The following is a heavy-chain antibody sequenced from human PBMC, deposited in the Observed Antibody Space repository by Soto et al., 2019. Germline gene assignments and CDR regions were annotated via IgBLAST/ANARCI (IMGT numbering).Heavy chain of an antibody. Sequence: PSETLSLTCTVSGGSISSYYWSWIRQPPGKGLEWIGYIYYSGSTNYNPSLKSRVTISVDTSKNQFSLKLSSVTAADTAVYYCARLGATVVTSVLNYYFDYWGQGTLVTVSS. CDR3: ARLGATVVTSVLNYYFDY. V-gene: IGHV4-59*08. J-gene: IGHJ4*02. CDR1: GGSISSYY. CDR2: IYYSGST. D-gene: IGHD4-17*01.